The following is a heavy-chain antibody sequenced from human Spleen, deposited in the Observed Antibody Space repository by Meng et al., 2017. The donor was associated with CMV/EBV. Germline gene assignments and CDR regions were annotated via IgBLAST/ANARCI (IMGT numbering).Heavy chain of an antibody. CDR2: IYSAGNT. D-gene: IGHD2-15*01. V-gene: IGHV3-66*02. J-gene: IGHJ6*02. Sequence: GESLKISCAASGFTVETNYMSWVRQAPGKGLEWVSDIYSAGNTYYADSVKGRFTISRDNSKNTLYLQMNSLRGEDTAVYYCARTMVVAADINSGIYGMDVWGQGTTVTVSS. CDR1: GFTVETNY. CDR3: ARTMVVAADINSGIYGMDV.